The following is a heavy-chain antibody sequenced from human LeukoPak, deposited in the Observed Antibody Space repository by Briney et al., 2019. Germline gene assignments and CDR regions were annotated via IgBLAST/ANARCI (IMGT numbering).Heavy chain of an antibody. D-gene: IGHD3-3*01. Sequence: SETLSLTCAVYGGSFSGYYWSWIRQPPGKGLEWIGEINHTGSTNYNPSLKSRVTISVDTSKNQFSLKLSSVTAADTAVYYCARRYYDFWSGSSPKPPDYWGQGTLVTVSS. CDR2: INHTGST. J-gene: IGHJ4*02. V-gene: IGHV4-34*01. CDR1: GGSFSGYY. CDR3: ARRYYDFWSGSSPKPPDY.